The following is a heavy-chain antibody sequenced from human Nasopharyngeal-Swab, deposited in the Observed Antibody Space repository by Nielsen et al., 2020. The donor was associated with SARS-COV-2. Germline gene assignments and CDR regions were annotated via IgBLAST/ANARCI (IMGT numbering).Heavy chain of an antibody. CDR1: GFTFRRYA. Sequence: GESLKISCAASGFTFRRYAISWVRQAPGKGLEWVSVISGSDHTTYYTDSVRGRFTISRDNSKNTLNLQMNNLRAEDTAIYYCAKDRDSGDDSEEYYHYYGMDVWGQGAPVTVSS. CDR2: ISGSDHTT. V-gene: IGHV3-23*01. CDR3: AKDRDSGDDSEEYYHYYGMDV. D-gene: IGHD5-12*01. J-gene: IGHJ6*02.